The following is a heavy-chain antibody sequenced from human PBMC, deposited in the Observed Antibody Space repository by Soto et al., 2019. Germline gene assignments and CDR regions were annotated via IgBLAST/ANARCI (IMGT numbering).Heavy chain of an antibody. J-gene: IGHJ4*02. CDR3: ARSSRDESYNYYYDSSGYAFDY. V-gene: IGHV4-39*01. CDR1: GGSISSSSYY. D-gene: IGHD3-22*01. CDR2: IYYSGST. Sequence: PSETLSLTCTVSGGSISSSSYYWGWIRQPPGNGLEWIGSIYYSGSTYYNPSLKSRVTISVDTSKNQFSLKLSSVTAADTAVYYCARSSRDESYNYYYDSSGYAFDYWGQGTLVTVSS.